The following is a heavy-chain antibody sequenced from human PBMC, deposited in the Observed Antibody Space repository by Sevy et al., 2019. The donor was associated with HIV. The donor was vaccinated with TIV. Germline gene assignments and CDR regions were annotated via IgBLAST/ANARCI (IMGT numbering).Heavy chain of an antibody. Sequence: GGSLRLSCAASGFTFSNAWMNWVRQAPGKGLEWVGRIKSKTDGGTADYAAPVKGRFTISRDDSKNTLYLQMNSLKTEDTAVYYCTTDHLHIAVAEDDHYYGMDVRGQGTTVTVSS. J-gene: IGHJ6*02. D-gene: IGHD6-19*01. CDR2: IKSKTDGGTA. CDR1: GFTFSNAW. CDR3: TTDHLHIAVAEDDHYYGMDV. V-gene: IGHV3-15*07.